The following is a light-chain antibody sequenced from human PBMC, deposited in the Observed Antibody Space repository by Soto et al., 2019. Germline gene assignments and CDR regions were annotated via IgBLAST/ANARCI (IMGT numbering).Light chain of an antibody. CDR1: QSISTY. J-gene: IGKJ5*01. CDR2: DAS. Sequence: DIQMTQSPSSLSASVGNRVTITCRASQSISTYLNWYQKKPGKAPNLLIYDASRLQSGVPSRFSGSGGGTDFTLSISSVQPEDFATYFCQQSYMHPITLGQGTRLEIK. V-gene: IGKV1-39*01. CDR3: QQSYMHPIT.